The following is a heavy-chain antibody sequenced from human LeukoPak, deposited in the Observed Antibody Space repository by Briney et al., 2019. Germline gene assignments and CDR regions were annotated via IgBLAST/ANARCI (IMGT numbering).Heavy chain of an antibody. D-gene: IGHD2-21*02. CDR3: ARVDGVVVTAVFDY. V-gene: IGHV4-31*03. CDR1: GGSISSGGYY. Sequence: SQTLSLTCTVSGGSISSGGYYWSWIRQHPGKGLEWIGYIYYSESTYYNPSLKSRVTISVDTSKNQFSLKLSSVTAADTAVYYCARVDGVVVTAVFDYWGQGTLVTVSS. CDR2: IYYSEST. J-gene: IGHJ4*02.